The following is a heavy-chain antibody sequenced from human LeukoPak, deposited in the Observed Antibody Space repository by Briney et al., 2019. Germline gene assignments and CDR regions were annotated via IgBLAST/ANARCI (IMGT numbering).Heavy chain of an antibody. J-gene: IGHJ4*02. CDR3: ARVVLYYDFWSAYFHD. Sequence: QPGGSLRLSCVVSGFTFSSYSMNWVRQAPGKGLEWVSYISSSSSTIYYADSVKGRFILSRDNSKNTLYLQMNSLRAEDTAVYYCARVVLYYDFWSAYFHDWGQGTLVTVSS. CDR1: GFTFSSYS. V-gene: IGHV3-48*01. CDR2: ISSSSSTI. D-gene: IGHD3-3*01.